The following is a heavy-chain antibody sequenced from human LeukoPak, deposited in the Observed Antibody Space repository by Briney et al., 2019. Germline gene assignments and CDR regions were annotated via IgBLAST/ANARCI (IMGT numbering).Heavy chain of an antibody. D-gene: IGHD3-22*01. J-gene: IGHJ6*02. V-gene: IGHV4-34*01. Sequence: SETLSLTCAVYGGSFSGYYWSWIRQPPGKGLKWIGEINHSGSTNYNPSLKSRVTISVDTSKNQFSLKLSSVTAAATAVYYCARDNYYDSSGPLSSYYGMDVWGQGTTVTVSS. CDR1: GGSFSGYY. CDR2: INHSGST. CDR3: ARDNYYDSSGPLSSYYGMDV.